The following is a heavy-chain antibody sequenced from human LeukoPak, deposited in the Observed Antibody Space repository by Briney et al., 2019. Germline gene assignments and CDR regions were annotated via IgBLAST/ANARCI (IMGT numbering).Heavy chain of an antibody. J-gene: IGHJ3*02. CDR2: IIPIFGIA. V-gene: IGHV1-69*04. D-gene: IGHD4-17*01. CDR3: ARSPSPLGDYVPDAFDI. CDR1: GGTFSSYA. Sequence: ASVKVSCKASGGTFSSYAISWVRQAPGQGLEWMGRIIPIFGIANYAQKFQGRVTITAGKSTSTAYMELSSLRSEDTAVYYCARSPSPLGDYVPDAFDIWGQGTMVTVSS.